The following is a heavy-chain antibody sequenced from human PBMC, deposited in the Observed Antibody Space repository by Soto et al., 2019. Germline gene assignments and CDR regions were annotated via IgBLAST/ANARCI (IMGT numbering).Heavy chain of an antibody. D-gene: IGHD2-2*01. CDR1: GLTFSNYA. CDR2: ISGSGGTT. CDR3: AKSPHSTAWTEVDY. J-gene: IGHJ4*02. V-gene: IGHV3-23*01. Sequence: GGSLRLSCAASGLTFSNYAITWVRQAPGKGLEWVSVISGSGGTTNYADSVKGRFTISRDNSKNTLYLQMNSLRVEDTAVYYCAKSPHSTAWTEVDYWGQGTLVTVSS.